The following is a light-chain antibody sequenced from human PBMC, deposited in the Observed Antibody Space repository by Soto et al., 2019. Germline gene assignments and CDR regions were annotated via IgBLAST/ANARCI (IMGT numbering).Light chain of an antibody. CDR2: GAS. J-gene: IGKJ1*01. V-gene: IGKV3-15*01. CDR1: QSVTIN. Sequence: EIVMTQSPATLSMSPGERVILSCRASQSVTINLAGYQLKPGQAPRRLIYGASTRATGIPARFSGSGTVTEFPLAIRSLQSEYLAVSYCHPYYTWWPFGQGTNLEI. CDR3: HPYYTWWP.